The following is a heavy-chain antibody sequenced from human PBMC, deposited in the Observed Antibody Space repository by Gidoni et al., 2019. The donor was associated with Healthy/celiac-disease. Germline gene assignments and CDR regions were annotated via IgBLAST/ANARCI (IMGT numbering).Heavy chain of an antibody. Sequence: QVQLVESGGGVVPPGRSLRPSCAASGFTFSSYGMHGVRQAPGKGLGWVAVMSYDGSNKYYADSVKGRFTISRDNSKNTLYLQMNSLRAEDTAVYYCAKDVGYFCSSTSCYEGYYGMDVWGQGTTVTVSS. CDR1: GFTFSSYG. J-gene: IGHJ6*02. CDR3: AKDVGYFCSSTSCYEGYYGMDV. D-gene: IGHD2-2*01. CDR2: MSYDGSNK. V-gene: IGHV3-30*18.